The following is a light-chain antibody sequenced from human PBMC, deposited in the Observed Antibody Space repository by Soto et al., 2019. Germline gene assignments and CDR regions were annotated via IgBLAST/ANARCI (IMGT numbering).Light chain of an antibody. V-gene: IGKV1-9*01. CDR2: TIS. Sequence: DVQLTQSPSFLAASVGDRLTITCRASQDITRFLAWYQRNPGKAPKLLIYTISTLESGVPSRFSGSGSGTEFSLTISSLQPDDFATYYCQHVNTYPVTFGGGTKVEI. CDR3: QHVNTYPVT. CDR1: QDITRF. J-gene: IGKJ4*01.